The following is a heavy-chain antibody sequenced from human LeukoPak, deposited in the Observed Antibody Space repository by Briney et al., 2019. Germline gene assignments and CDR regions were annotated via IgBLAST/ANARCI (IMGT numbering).Heavy chain of an antibody. D-gene: IGHD3-10*01. CDR2: ISSGSTYM. J-gene: IGHJ6*02. V-gene: IGHV3-21*01. CDR3: ARALWSGPVYYGMDV. Sequence: GGSLRLSCAASGFTFSSYSMNWVRQAPGKGLEWVSSISSGSTYMYYADSVKGRFTISRDNAQNSMYLQMNSLRAEDTAVYYCARALWSGPVYYGMDVWGQGTTVTVSS. CDR1: GFTFSSYS.